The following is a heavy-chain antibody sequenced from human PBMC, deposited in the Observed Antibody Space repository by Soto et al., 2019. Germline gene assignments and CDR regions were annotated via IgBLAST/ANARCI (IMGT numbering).Heavy chain of an antibody. D-gene: IGHD3-22*01. CDR1: GGSISSYY. CDR2: IYYSGST. Sequence: NPSETLSLTCTVSGGSISSYYWSWIRQPPGKGLEWIGYIYYSGSTNYNPSLKSRVTISVDTSKNQFSLKLSSVTAADTAVYYCAREGYYDSSGYHFDYWGQGTLVTVSS. CDR3: AREGYYDSSGYHFDY. V-gene: IGHV4-59*01. J-gene: IGHJ4*02.